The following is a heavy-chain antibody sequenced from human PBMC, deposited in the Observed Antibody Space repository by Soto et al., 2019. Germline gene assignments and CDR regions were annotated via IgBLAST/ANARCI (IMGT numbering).Heavy chain of an antibody. CDR3: AKLDEGGLQYAYYAMDV. CDR2: ISYDGSNK. Sequence: PGESLKISCVASGFTFSNYGMHWVRQAPGKGLEWVAVISYDGSNKYYADSVKGRFTISRDNSKNTLYLQMTSLRTEDTALYYCAKLDEGGLQYAYYAMDVWGQGTTVTVSS. J-gene: IGHJ6*02. CDR1: GFTFSNYG. D-gene: IGHD2-15*01. V-gene: IGHV3-30*18.